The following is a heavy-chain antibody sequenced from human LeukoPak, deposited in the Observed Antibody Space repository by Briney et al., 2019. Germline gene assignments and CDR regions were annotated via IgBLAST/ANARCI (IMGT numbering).Heavy chain of an antibody. CDR2: IFYSGST. CDR1: SGSISTSNYY. V-gene: IGHV4-39*07. CDR3: ARASDFNSISRSSWYFSEYYFDY. Sequence: SETLSLTCTVSSGSISTSNYYWGWVRQPPGKALEWIGNIFYSGSTYYSPSLKSRVTISLDTSRNQFSLKLNSVTAADTAVYYCARASDFNSISRSSWYFSEYYFDYWGQGTLVTVSS. D-gene: IGHD6-13*01. J-gene: IGHJ4*02.